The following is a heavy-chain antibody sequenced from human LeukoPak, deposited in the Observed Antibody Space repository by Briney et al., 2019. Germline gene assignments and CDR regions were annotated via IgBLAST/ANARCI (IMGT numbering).Heavy chain of an antibody. D-gene: IGHD5-24*01. J-gene: IGHJ4*02. V-gene: IGHV4-4*07. CDR1: GGSISSYY. CDR3: ARVEMATFDY. CDR2: IYTSGST. Sequence: SETLSLTRTVSGGSISSYYWSWIRQPAGKGLKWIGRIYTSGSTNYNPSLKSRVTMSVDTSKNQFSLKLSSVTAADTAVYYCARVEMATFDYWGQGTLVTVSS.